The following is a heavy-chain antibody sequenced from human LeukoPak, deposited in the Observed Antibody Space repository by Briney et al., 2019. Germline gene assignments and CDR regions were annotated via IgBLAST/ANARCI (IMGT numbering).Heavy chain of an antibody. CDR2: MKQDGSEK. D-gene: IGHD3-22*01. CDR3: ARANYYYDTSGRVSAFDI. J-gene: IGHJ3*02. CDR1: GFTFSRHA. Sequence: GRSLRLSCAASGFTFSRHAMSWVRQAPGKGLEWVANMKQDGSEKYYVDSVKGRFTISRDNAKNSLFLQMNSLRAEDTAVYYCARANYYYDTSGRVSAFDIWGQGTMVTVSS. V-gene: IGHV3-7*04.